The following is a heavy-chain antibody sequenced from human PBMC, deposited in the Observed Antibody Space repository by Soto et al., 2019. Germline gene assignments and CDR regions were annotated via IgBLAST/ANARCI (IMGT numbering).Heavy chain of an antibody. J-gene: IGHJ6*02. Sequence: SVKVSCKASGYTFTSYGISWVRQAPGQGLEWMGWVSAYNGNTNYAQKLQGRVTMTTDTSTSTAYMELRSLRSDDTAVHYCAREIVLVPAASQNYGMDVWGQGTTVTVSS. CDR1: GYTFTSYG. CDR3: AREIVLVPAASQNYGMDV. CDR2: VSAYNGNT. D-gene: IGHD2-2*01. V-gene: IGHV1-18*01.